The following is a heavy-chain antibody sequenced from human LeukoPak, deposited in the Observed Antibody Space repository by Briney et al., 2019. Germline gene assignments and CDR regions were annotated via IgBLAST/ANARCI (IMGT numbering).Heavy chain of an antibody. CDR1: GGSTIGEHFY. D-gene: IGHD6-25*01. CDR3: ARDCCGYRSWFDP. J-gene: IGHJ5*02. CDR2: LYYSGST. Sequence: PSETLSLTCTVFGGSTIGEHFYWGWIRQPPGKGLEWIGSLYYSGSTYYNSSLKSRVTISVDTSKNQFSLSLTSVTAADTAVYYCARDCCGYRSWFDPWSQGTPVTVSS. V-gene: IGHV4-39*07.